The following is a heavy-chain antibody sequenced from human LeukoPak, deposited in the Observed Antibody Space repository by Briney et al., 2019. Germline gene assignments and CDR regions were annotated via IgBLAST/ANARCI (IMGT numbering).Heavy chain of an antibody. CDR1: GFTFGDYA. J-gene: IGHJ4*02. CDR3: ARETNTSDSSGYIRADVRRDDY. D-gene: IGHD3-22*01. Sequence: GGSLRLSCAASGFTFGDYAMYWVRQAPGKGLEWVSSISRSSIYIYYTDSVKGRFTISRDNARNSLYLQMNSLRAEDTAVYYCARETNTSDSSGYIRADVRRDDYWGQGTLVTVSS. CDR2: ISRSSIYI. V-gene: IGHV3-21*01.